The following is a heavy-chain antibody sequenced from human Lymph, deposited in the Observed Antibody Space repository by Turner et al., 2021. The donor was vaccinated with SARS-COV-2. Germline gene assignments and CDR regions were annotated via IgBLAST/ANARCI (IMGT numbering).Heavy chain of an antibody. Sequence: QVQLQESGPGLVKPSGTLSLTCAVSGGSISSSNWWSWVRQPPGTGLEWIGEIYHSGNTNYNPSLTSRVTFSVDKSKNQFSLKLSSVTAADTAVYYCATKYCSGGSCSYFDYWGQGTLVTVSS. CDR2: IYHSGNT. J-gene: IGHJ4*02. CDR3: ATKYCSGGSCSYFDY. CDR1: GGSISSSNW. V-gene: IGHV4-4*02. D-gene: IGHD2-15*01.